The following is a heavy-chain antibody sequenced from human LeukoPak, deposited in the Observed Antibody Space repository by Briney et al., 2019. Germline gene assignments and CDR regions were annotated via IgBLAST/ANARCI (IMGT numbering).Heavy chain of an antibody. J-gene: IGHJ4*02. D-gene: IGHD3-22*01. CDR2: IFSGGNT. V-gene: IGHV3-66*01. CDR1: GFTFSSYW. CDR3: GRGYPYYFDH. Sequence: PGGSLRLSCAASGFTFSSYWMSWVRQAPGKGLQWVSFIFSGGNTYYADSVKGRFIISRDNSKNTLYLQMNSLRAEDTAVYYCGRGYPYYFDHWGQGTLVTVSS.